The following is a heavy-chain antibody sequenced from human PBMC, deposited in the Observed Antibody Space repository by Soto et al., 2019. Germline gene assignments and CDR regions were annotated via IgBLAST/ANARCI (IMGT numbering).Heavy chain of an antibody. V-gene: IGHV3-23*01. Sequence: PGGSLRLSCAASGFTFSSYAMSWVRQAPGKGLEWVSAISGSGGSTYYADSVKGRFTISRDNSKNTLYLQMNSLGAEDTAVYYCAKGGDFWSGYSGIFDYWGQGTLVTVSS. D-gene: IGHD3-3*01. CDR1: GFTFSSYA. CDR2: ISGSGGST. CDR3: AKGGDFWSGYSGIFDY. J-gene: IGHJ4*02.